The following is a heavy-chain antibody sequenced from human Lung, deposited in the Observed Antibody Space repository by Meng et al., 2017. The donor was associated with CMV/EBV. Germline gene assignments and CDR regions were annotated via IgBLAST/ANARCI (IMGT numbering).Heavy chain of an antibody. D-gene: IGHD3-10*01. CDR1: GDSITYHHW. CDR3: LRRSGGSV. J-gene: IGHJ1*01. CDR2: IPHRGSS. V-gene: IGHV4-4*02. Sequence: VPETVHTSDTLSLTCAVSGDSITYHHWWAWVRQPRGKGLEWIGEIPHRGSSAYNPSLKSRVSMSIDKSKNQFSLKLTSVTAADTAVYHCLRRSGGSVWGQGTLVTVSS.